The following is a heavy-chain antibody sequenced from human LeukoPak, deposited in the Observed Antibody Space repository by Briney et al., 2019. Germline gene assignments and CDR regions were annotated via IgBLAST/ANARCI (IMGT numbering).Heavy chain of an antibody. CDR2: IYPGGSDT. CDR1: GYIFSSYW. J-gene: IGHJ4*02. CDR3: ARHQYYYDTRAYYIDY. V-gene: IGHV5-51*01. D-gene: IGHD3-22*01. Sequence: GESLKISCKGSGYIFSSYWIGWARQVPGKGLELMGIIYPGGSDTRYRPPFQGQVTISADKSISTAYVQWNSLRASDTAMYYCARHQYYYDTRAYYIDYWGQGTLVTVSS.